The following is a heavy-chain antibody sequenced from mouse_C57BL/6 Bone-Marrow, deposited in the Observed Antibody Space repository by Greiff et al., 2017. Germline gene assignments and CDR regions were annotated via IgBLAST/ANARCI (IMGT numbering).Heavy chain of an antibody. CDR1: GYTFTSYW. D-gene: IGHD1-1*01. Sequence: QVQLQQPGAELVKPGASVKLSCKASGYTFTSYWMHWVKQRHGPGLEWIGMIHPNSGSTNYNEKFKSKATLTVDKSSSIAYMQLSSLTSEDSAVYYCARDVLRVAMDYWGQGTSVTVSS. J-gene: IGHJ4*01. CDR2: IHPNSGST. CDR3: ARDVLRVAMDY. V-gene: IGHV1-64*01.